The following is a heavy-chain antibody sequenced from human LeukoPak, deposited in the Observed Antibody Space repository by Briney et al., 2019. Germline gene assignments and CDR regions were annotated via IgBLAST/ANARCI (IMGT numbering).Heavy chain of an antibody. CDR3: ARAGFRSGPWYFDL. J-gene: IGHJ2*01. Sequence: GGSLRLSCAASGFTFSNYYMSWIRQAQGKGLEWVSYISNSGSTIYYADSVKGRFTISRDNAKNSLYLQMNSLRVEDTAVYYCARAGFRSGPWYFDLWGRGTLVTVSS. CDR2: ISNSGSTI. D-gene: IGHD6-25*01. CDR1: GFTFSNYY. V-gene: IGHV3-11*01.